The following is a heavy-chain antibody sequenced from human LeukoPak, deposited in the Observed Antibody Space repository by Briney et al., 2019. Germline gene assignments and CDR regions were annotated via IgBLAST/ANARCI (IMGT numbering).Heavy chain of an antibody. D-gene: IGHD5-18*01. CDR2: ISSSSTI. CDR1: GFTFSSYS. V-gene: IGHV3-48*02. CDR3: ARDGYSYGIDY. Sequence: GGSLRLSCAASGFTFSSYSMNWVRQAPGKGLEWVSYISSSSTIYYADSVKGRFTISRDNAKNSLYLQMNSLRDEDTAVYYCARDGYSYGIDYWGQGTLVTVSS. J-gene: IGHJ4*02.